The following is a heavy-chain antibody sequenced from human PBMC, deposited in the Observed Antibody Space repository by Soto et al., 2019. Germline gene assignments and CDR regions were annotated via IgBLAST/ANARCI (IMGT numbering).Heavy chain of an antibody. CDR1: GYSFTSYW. J-gene: IGHJ6*02. V-gene: IGHV5-51*01. D-gene: IGHD3-22*01. CDR3: ARYYASDGPYYYYGMDV. CDR2: IYPGDSDT. Sequence: PGESLKISCKGSGYSFTSYWIGWVRQMPGKGLEWMGIIYPGDSDTRYSPSFQGQVTISADKSISTAYLQWSSLKASDTAIYYCARYYASDGPYYYYGMDVWGQGTTVTVSS.